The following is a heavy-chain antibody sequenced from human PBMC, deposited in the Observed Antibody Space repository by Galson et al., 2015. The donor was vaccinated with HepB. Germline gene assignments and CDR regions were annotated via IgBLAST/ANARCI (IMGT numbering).Heavy chain of an antibody. Sequence: SLRLSCAASGFMFSTYWMSWVRQAPGKGLEWVANIKEDGGDKNYVDSVKGRFTISGDNAKNSLYLQMNSLRAEDTAVYYCARNHYWLFDYLGQGTLVTVSS. CDR2: IKEDGGDK. CDR3: ARNHYWLFDY. V-gene: IGHV3-7*03. CDR1: GFMFSTYW. J-gene: IGHJ4*02. D-gene: IGHD1-14*01.